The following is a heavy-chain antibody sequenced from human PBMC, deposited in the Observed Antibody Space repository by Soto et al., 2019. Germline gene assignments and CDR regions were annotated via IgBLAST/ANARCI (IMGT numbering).Heavy chain of an antibody. CDR3: ASCLNSAGSCLRFLR. V-gene: IGHV4-59*12. Sequence: QVQLQESGPGLMKPSETLSLICTVSGGSMSGYHWTWIRQSPGKEMEFIGSVFDSGSTKSNPSLLSRVAISMDASKRQFSLTLSSVTAADTAVYYCASCLNSAGSCLRFLRWGQGTLVTVSS. CDR2: VFDSGST. D-gene: IGHD2-15*01. CDR1: GGSMSGYH. J-gene: IGHJ1*01.